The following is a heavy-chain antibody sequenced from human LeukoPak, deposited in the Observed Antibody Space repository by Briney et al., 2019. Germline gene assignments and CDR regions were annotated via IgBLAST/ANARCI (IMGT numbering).Heavy chain of an antibody. CDR1: GDFITNRY. CDR2: ISTRGNT. D-gene: IGHD1-1*01. Sequence: PSETLSLTCSVSGDFITNRYWSWVRQSAGKGLEWIGRISTRGNTNCNPSLKSRVTMSVDTSNKHFSLKLTSVTAADTAVYYCVRNWDYWGQGTLVTVSS. CDR3: VRNWDY. V-gene: IGHV4-4*07. J-gene: IGHJ4*02.